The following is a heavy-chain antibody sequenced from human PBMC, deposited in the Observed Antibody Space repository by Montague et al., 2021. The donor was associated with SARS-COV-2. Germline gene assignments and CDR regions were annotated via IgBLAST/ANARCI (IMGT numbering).Heavy chain of an antibody. CDR3: ARSLDPSGTYYLPY. D-gene: IGHD3-10*01. V-gene: IGHV4-59*01. J-gene: IGHJ4*02. Sequence: SETLSLTCSVSGGSIGSYYWSWLRQPPGKGLEWIGHIYYSGSNNYSPSFKSRVTISIDTPKNQFSLKLSSVTAADTAVYYCARSLDPSGTYYLPYWGQGTLVTVSS. CDR2: IYYSGSN. CDR1: GGSIGSYY.